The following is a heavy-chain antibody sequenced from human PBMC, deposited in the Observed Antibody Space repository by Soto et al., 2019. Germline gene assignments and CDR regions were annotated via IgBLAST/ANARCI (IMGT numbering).Heavy chain of an antibody. CDR3: TKGGIPRRYNIPKVDFDY. D-gene: IGHD1-1*01. Sequence: VQLVESGGGVVQPGMSLRLSCADSGFTFSEYDMHWVRQAPGKGLEWVSAISGSGATTYYPDSVKGHFTISRDNSKNTLYLQMNNLRAEDTAVYYCTKGGIPRRYNIPKVDFDYWGQGSLVTVSS. CDR2: ISGSGATT. V-gene: IGHV3-23*04. J-gene: IGHJ4*02. CDR1: GFTFSEYD.